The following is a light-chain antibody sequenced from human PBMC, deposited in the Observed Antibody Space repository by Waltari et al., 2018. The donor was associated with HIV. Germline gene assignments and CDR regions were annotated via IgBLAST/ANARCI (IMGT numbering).Light chain of an antibody. CDR2: DAS. CDR1: QDIRNY. CDR3: QQYDNLPVS. Sequence: DIQMTQSPSSLSASVGDRVTITCQASQDIRNYLNWYQQKPGKDPKLLIYDASNLETGVPSRFSGSGSGTDFTFTISSLQPEDIATYYCQQYDNLPVSFGPGTKVDIK. J-gene: IGKJ3*01. V-gene: IGKV1-33*01.